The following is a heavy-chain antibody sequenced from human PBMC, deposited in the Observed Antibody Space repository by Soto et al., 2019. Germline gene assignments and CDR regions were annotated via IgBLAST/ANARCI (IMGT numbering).Heavy chain of an antibody. CDR3: ARDPSSVVTGWFDP. J-gene: IGHJ5*02. CDR2: ISSSSSTI. V-gene: IGHV3-48*02. D-gene: IGHD2-15*01. CDR1: GFTFSTYS. Sequence: GGSLRLSCAASGFTFSTYSMNWVRQAPGKGLEWVSYISSSSSTIYYADSVKGRFTISRDNAKNSLYLQMDSLRDEDTAVYYCARDPSSVVTGWFDPWGQGTLVTVSS.